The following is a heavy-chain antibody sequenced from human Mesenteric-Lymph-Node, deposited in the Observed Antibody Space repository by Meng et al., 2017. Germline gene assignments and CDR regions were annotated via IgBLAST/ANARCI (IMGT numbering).Heavy chain of an antibody. CDR2: ISASGGST. CDR1: GITFNTHA. D-gene: IGHD6-13*01. Sequence: GGSLRLSCAASGITFNTHAMSWVRQAQGKGLEWVSTISASGGSTYYADSVKGRFTISRDNAKNSLYLQMNSLRAEDTAMYYCARDGQQQMPYGFDVWGQGTTVTVSS. CDR3: ARDGQQQMPYGFDV. V-gene: IGHV3-23*01. J-gene: IGHJ6*02.